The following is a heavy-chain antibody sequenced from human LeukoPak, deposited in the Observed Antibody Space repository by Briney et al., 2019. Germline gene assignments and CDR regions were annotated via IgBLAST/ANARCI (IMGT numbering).Heavy chain of an antibody. V-gene: IGHV3-9*01. CDR1: GFTFDDYA. Sequence: SLRLSCAASGFTFDDYAMHWVRQAPGKGLEWVSGISWNSGSIGYADSVKGRFTISRDNAKNSLYLQMNSLRAEDTAVYYCARIYGDSKDNKGYYYYYGMDVWGQGTTVTVSS. CDR2: ISWNSGSI. CDR3: ARIYGDSKDNKGYYYYYGMDV. D-gene: IGHD4-17*01. J-gene: IGHJ6*02.